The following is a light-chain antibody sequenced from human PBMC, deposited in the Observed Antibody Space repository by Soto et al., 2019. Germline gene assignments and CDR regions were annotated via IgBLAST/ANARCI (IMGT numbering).Light chain of an antibody. Sequence: DIQMTQSPSTLSGSVGDRVTITCRASQTISSWLAWYQQKPGKAPKLLIYKASTLKSGVPSRLSGSGSGPEFTLTISSLQPDDFATYYCQHYNSYSEAFGQGTKVELK. CDR3: QHYNSYSEA. J-gene: IGKJ1*01. CDR2: KAS. V-gene: IGKV1-5*03. CDR1: QTISSW.